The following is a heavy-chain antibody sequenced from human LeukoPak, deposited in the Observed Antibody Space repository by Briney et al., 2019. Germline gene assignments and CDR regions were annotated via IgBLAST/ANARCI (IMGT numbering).Heavy chain of an antibody. CDR2: ISGSGGST. CDR1: GFTFSSYS. V-gene: IGHV3-23*01. Sequence: GGSLRLSCAASGFTFSSYSMNWVRQVSGKGLEWVSVISGSGGSTYYADSVKGRFTISRDTSKNTVSLQMNSLRAEDTAVYYCAGDKTTGGWYEFDYWGQGTLVTVSS. CDR3: AGDKTTGGWYEFDY. D-gene: IGHD6-19*01. J-gene: IGHJ4*02.